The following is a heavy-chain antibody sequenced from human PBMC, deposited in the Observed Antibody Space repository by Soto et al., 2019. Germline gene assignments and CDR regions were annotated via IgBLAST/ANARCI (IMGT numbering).Heavy chain of an antibody. CDR2: IIPIFGTA. CDR3: ASGGYVDTARVFMVNYYYYYGMDV. Sequence: QVQLVQSGAEVKKPGSSVKVSCKASGGTFSSYAISWVRQAPGQGLEWMGGIIPIFGTANYAQKFQGSVTITADDSTSTADVELSSLRAEDTAVYYCASGGYVDTARVFMVNYYYYYGMDVWGQGTTVTVSS. V-gene: IGHV1-69*01. D-gene: IGHD5-18*01. J-gene: IGHJ6*02. CDR1: GGTFSSYA.